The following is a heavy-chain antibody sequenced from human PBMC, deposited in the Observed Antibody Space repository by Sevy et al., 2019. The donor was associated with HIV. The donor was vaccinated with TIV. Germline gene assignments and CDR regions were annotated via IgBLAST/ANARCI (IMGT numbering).Heavy chain of an antibody. J-gene: IGHJ4*02. D-gene: IGHD2-21*02. V-gene: IGHV3-30*09. CDR3: ARVGVSYCTDDCYHRFDY. CDR2: ISYDGSKK. CDR1: GFTFSSYA. Sequence: GGSLRLSCAASGFTFSSYALLWVRQAPGKGLEWMSLISYDGSKKYYSDSVKGRFAISRDESKTTLFLQMNSLRSEDTAIYYCARVGVSYCTDDCYHRFDYWGRGTLVTVSS.